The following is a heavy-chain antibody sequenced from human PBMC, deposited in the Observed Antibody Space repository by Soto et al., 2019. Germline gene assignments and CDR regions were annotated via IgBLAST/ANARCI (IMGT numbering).Heavy chain of an antibody. Sequence: GGSLRLSCAASGFTFSSSAMSWVRQAPGKGLEWVSSITGSGGSTYYADSVKGRFTISRDNSKNTLYLQMNSLRAEDTAVYYCAKDSNRMVRGVTDTDYWGQGTLVTVSS. CDR3: AKDSNRMVRGVTDTDY. CDR1: GFTFSSSA. D-gene: IGHD3-10*01. CDR2: ITGSGGST. V-gene: IGHV3-23*01. J-gene: IGHJ4*02.